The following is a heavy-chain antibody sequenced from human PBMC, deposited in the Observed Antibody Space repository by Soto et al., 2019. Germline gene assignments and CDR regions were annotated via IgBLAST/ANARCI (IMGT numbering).Heavy chain of an antibody. V-gene: IGHV3-30-3*01. CDR1: GITFSNYA. CDR3: ASGKRDGYNSGFDY. D-gene: IGHD5-12*01. J-gene: IGHJ4*02. CDR2: ISYDGSNK. Sequence: GSLRLSCAASGITFSNYAMHWVRQAPGKGLEWVAVISYDGSNKYYADSVKGRFTISRDNSKNTLYLQMNSLRAEDTAVYYCASGKRDGYNSGFDYWGQGTLVTVSS.